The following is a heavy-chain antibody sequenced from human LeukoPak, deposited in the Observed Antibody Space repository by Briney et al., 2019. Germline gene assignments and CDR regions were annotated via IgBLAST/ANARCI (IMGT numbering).Heavy chain of an antibody. CDR2: ISAYNGNT. J-gene: IGHJ3*01. Sequence: ASVKVSCKASGYTFTGYGISWVRQAPGQGLEWMGWISAYNGNTNYAQRFQGRVTVTMDTSTSTVYMELNSLQSEDTAMYYCARTNWVAVTRDAFDVWGQGTMVTVSS. CDR3: ARTNWVAVTRDAFDV. V-gene: IGHV1-18*01. D-gene: IGHD2-15*01. CDR1: GYTFTGYG.